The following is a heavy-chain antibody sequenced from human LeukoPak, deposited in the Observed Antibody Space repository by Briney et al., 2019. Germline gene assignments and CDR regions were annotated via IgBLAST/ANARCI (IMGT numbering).Heavy chain of an antibody. Sequence: ASVKVSCKASGYTFTGYYMHWVRQAPGQGLEWMGWISPNSGGTNYAQKFQGRVTMTRDTSISTAYMELSSLRSDDTAVYYCARDFVRSAGIYYAHYYMDVWGKGTTVTISS. V-gene: IGHV1-2*02. D-gene: IGHD3-10*01. CDR1: GYTFTGYY. J-gene: IGHJ6*03. CDR2: ISPNSGGT. CDR3: ARDFVRSAGIYYAHYYMDV.